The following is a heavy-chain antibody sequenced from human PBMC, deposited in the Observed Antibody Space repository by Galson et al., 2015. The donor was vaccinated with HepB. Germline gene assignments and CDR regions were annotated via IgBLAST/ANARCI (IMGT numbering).Heavy chain of an antibody. J-gene: IGHJ2*01. V-gene: IGHV1-69*06. CDR1: GGTFSSYA. CDR2: IIPIFGTA. D-gene: IGHD2-15*01. Sequence: SVKVSCKASGGTFSSYAISWVRQAPGQGLEWMGGIIPIFGTANYAQKFQGRVTITADKSTSTAYMELSSLRSEDTAVYYCARDDPLAYCSGGSCYSGYFDLWGRGTLVTVSS. CDR3: ARDDPLAYCSGGSCYSGYFDL.